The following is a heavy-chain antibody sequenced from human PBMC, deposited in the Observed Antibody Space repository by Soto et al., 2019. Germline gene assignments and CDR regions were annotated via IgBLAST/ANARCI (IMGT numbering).Heavy chain of an antibody. CDR1: NGSITSGNW. V-gene: IGHV4-4*02. J-gene: IGHJ5*02. D-gene: IGHD3-16*01. Sequence: QVQLQESGPGLVKPSWTLSLTCAVPNGSITSGNWWSWVRQPPGKGLERIGAIYQTGSTNYNPSLRSRVIISVDKSKNTFSLSLSSVTAADTAVYFCARVWGALAPIAGWFGPWGRGILVTVSS. CDR3: ARVWGALAPIAGWFGP. CDR2: IYQTGST.